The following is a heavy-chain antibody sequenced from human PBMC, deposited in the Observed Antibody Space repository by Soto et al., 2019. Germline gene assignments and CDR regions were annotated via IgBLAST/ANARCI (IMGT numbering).Heavy chain of an antibody. V-gene: IGHV4-31*03. CDR1: GGSISSGGFY. CDR2: IYYSGTT. Sequence: SETLSLTCTVSGGSISSGGFYWSWIRQHPGKGLEWIGYIYYSGTTYYNPSLESRVTLSRDTSKNQFSLTLNSVTAADTAVYYCGRLYRTDPWGQGTLVTVSS. D-gene: IGHD3-10*01. CDR3: GRLYRTDP. J-gene: IGHJ5*02.